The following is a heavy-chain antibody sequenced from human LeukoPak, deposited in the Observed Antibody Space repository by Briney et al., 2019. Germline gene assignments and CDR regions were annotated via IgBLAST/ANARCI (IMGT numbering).Heavy chain of an antibody. CDR3: ARASKGEGSLEN. V-gene: IGHV3-23*01. CDR1: GFTFSSSA. CDR2: ITDSGDGT. J-gene: IGHJ4*02. Sequence: GGSLRLSCAASGFTFSSSAMSWVRQAPGKGLEWVSSITDSGDGTYYADSVKGRFTISRENAKNSLYLQMNSLRDGATAVYYCARASKGEGSLENWGQGTLVTVSS. D-gene: IGHD3-16*01.